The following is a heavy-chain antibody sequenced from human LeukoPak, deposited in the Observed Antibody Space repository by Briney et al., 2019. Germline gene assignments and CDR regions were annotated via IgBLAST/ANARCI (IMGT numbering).Heavy chain of an antibody. Sequence: SETLSLTCTVSGGTLNSFYWSWIRQPPGKGLEWIGYVYYTGSTDYNPSLKSRVTMSVDTSKNQFSLKLSSVTAADTAVYYCARATGYSYGPLYYLDYWGQGTLVTVSS. CDR1: GGTLNSFY. V-gene: IGHV4-59*12. J-gene: IGHJ4*02. CDR2: VYYTGST. D-gene: IGHD5-18*01. CDR3: ARATGYSYGPLYYLDY.